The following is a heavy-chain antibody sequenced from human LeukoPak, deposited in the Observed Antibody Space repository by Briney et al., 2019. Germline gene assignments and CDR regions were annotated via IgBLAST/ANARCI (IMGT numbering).Heavy chain of an antibody. J-gene: IGHJ4*02. V-gene: IGHV3-7*01. CDR3: ARDATHCSGGRCYDVFDS. CDR1: GFTFSTYW. CDR2: IRRDGSEE. Sequence: GGSLRLSCAASGFTFSTYWMTWVRQAPGKGLEWVANIRRDGSEEHYVDSVEGRFSISRDNAKNSLYLQMNSLRAEDTAVYYCARDATHCSGGRCYDVFDSWGQGTLVTVSS. D-gene: IGHD2-15*01.